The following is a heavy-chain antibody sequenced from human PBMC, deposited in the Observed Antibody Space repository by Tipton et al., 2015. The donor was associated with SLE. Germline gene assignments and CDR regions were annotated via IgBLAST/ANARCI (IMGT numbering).Heavy chain of an antibody. CDR2: INTISTSK. CDR3: ARDLYDFWSGYFYFDY. Sequence: QLVQSGGGVVQPGRSLRLSCAASGFTFTDSYMTWIRQAPGKGLEWVSYINTISTSKYYADSVKGRFTISRDNAKNSLYLQMNSLRAEDTAVYYCARDLYDFWSGYFYFDYWGQGTLVTVSS. CDR1: GFTFTDSY. J-gene: IGHJ4*02. D-gene: IGHD3-3*01. V-gene: IGHV3-11*01.